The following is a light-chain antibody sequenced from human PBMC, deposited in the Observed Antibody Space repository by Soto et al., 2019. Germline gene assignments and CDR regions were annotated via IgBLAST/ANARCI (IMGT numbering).Light chain of an antibody. CDR3: QQYNNWYT. V-gene: IGKV3-15*01. CDR1: QSVSSN. J-gene: IGKJ2*01. Sequence: EIVMTQSPATLSMSPGERATLSCRASQSVSSNLAWYQQKPGQAPRLLIYGASTRATGIPASFSGSGSGTEFTLTISSLQSEDFAVYHCQQYNNWYTFGQGTKLEIK. CDR2: GAS.